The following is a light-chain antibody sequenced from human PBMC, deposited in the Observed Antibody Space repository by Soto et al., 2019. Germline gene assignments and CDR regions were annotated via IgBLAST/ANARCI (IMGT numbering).Light chain of an antibody. V-gene: IGKV3-20*01. CDR1: ETITGRS. J-gene: IGKJ1*01. CDR3: PQFQNSRT. CDR2: SIS. Sequence: IVLTQSPGTLSLSPGERATLSCRTSETITGRSLAWYQQKPGQAPRVLVTSISNRANGIPDRFSGSGSGAAFTLTITRLEPEDFAVYYCPQFQNSRTFGQGTRVEI.